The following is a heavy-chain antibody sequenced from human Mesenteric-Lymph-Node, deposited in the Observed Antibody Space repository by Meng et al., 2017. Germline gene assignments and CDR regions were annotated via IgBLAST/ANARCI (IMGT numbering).Heavy chain of an antibody. CDR3: ARCHYYDSSGYSPLCYFDY. CDR1: GFTFDDYG. D-gene: IGHD3-22*01. Sequence: GGSLRLSCAASGFTFDDYGMSWVRQAPGKGLEWVSGINWNGGSTGYADSVKGRFTISRDNAKNSLYLQMNSLRAEDTALYHCARCHYYDSSGYSPLCYFDYWGQGTLVTVSS. V-gene: IGHV3-20*01. CDR2: INWNGGST. J-gene: IGHJ4*02.